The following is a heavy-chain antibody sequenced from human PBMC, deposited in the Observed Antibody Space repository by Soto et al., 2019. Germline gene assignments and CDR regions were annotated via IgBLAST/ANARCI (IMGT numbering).Heavy chain of an antibody. CDR3: AGGVGATAATFDY. D-gene: IGHD1-26*01. CDR1: GDTFTDYA. V-gene: IGHV1-3*01. CDR2: INPGNGDT. Sequence: QVHLVQCGAEVKKPGASVKVSCKASGDTFTDYAIHWVRQAPRQRLEWLAWINPGNGDTQYSQKFQGRVTLTRDTSATTAYMELSSLRSEDTSVYFCAGGVGATAATFDYWGQGTLVTVSS. J-gene: IGHJ4*02.